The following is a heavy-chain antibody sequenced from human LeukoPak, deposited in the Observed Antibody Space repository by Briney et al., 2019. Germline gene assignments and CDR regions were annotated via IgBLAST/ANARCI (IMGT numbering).Heavy chain of an antibody. Sequence: SQTLSLTCTVSGGSISSGDYYWSWIRQPPGKGLEWIGYIYYSGSTNYNPSLKSRVTISVDTSKNQFSLKLSSVTAADTAVYYCARGMRRHCTNGVCYTGEAYYYGMDVWGQGTTVTVSS. V-gene: IGHV4-61*08. CDR2: IYYSGST. CDR3: ARGMRRHCTNGVCYTGEAYYYGMDV. J-gene: IGHJ6*02. D-gene: IGHD2-8*01. CDR1: GGSISSGDYY.